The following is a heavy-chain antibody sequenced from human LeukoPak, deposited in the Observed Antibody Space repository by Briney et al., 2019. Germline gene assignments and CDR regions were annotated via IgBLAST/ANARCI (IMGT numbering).Heavy chain of an antibody. V-gene: IGHV3-30*02. CDR1: GFTFSSYG. Sequence: GGSLRLSCAASGFTFSSYGMHWVRQAPGKGLEWVAFIRYDGSNKYYADSVKGRFTISRDNSKNTLYLQMNSLRTEDTTVYYCAKDMDAGGYGSGSYFDYWGQGTLVTVSS. D-gene: IGHD3-10*01. CDR2: IRYDGSNK. CDR3: AKDMDAGGYGSGSYFDY. J-gene: IGHJ4*02.